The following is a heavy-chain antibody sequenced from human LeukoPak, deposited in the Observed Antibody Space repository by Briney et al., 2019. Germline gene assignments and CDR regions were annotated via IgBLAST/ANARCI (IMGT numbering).Heavy chain of an antibody. CDR2: FDPEDGET. V-gene: IGHV1-24*01. Sequence: ASVKVSCKVSGYTLTELSMHWVRQAPGKGLEWMGGFDPEDGETIYAQKFQGRVTMTEDTSTDTAYMELSSLRSEDTAVYYCARASPLIGAEGYYFDYWGQGTLVIVSS. D-gene: IGHD3-10*01. CDR1: GYTLTELS. CDR3: ARASPLIGAEGYYFDY. J-gene: IGHJ4*02.